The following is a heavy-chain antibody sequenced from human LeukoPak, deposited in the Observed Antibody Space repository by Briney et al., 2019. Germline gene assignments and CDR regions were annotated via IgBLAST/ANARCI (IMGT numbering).Heavy chain of an antibody. D-gene: IGHD4-23*01. CDR2: IYYSGST. Sequence: SETLSLTCTVSGGSISSYYWSWIRQPPGKGLEWIGYIYYSGSTNYNPSLKSRVTISVDTSKNQFSLKLSSVTAADTAVYYCARDIRYGGNSVWGQGTLVTVFS. J-gene: IGHJ4*02. CDR1: GGSISSYY. V-gene: IGHV4-59*01. CDR3: ARDIRYGGNSV.